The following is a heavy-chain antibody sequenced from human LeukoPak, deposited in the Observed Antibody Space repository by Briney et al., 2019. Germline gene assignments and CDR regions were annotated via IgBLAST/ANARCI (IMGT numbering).Heavy chain of an antibody. V-gene: IGHV3-53*01. CDR3: ARGIQLTLAAHAFDI. Sequence: QPGGSLRLSCAASGFTFNIYWMAWVRQAPGKGLEWVSVIYSGGGTYSADSVKGRFTISRDNSKNTLYFQMNNLRAEDTAVYYCARGIQLTLAAHAFDIWGPGTMVTVSS. J-gene: IGHJ3*02. CDR2: IYSGGGT. D-gene: IGHD1-1*01. CDR1: GFTFNIYW.